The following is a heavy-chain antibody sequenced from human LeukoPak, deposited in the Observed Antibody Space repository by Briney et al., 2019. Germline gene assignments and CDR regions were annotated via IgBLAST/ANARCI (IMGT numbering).Heavy chain of an antibody. CDR2: ISGSGGST. V-gene: IGHV3-23*01. CDR3: AKVEEGSRVY. Sequence: GALRLSCAASGFTFSSYAMRWVRQAPGKGLEWVSAISGSGGSTYYADSVKGRFTISRDNSKNTLYLQMNSLRAEDTAVYYCAKVEEGSRVYWGQGTLVTVSS. J-gene: IGHJ4*02. D-gene: IGHD3-10*01. CDR1: GFTFSSYA.